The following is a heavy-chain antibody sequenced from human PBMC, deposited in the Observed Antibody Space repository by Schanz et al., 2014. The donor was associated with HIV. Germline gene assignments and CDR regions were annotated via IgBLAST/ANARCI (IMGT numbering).Heavy chain of an antibody. J-gene: IGHJ4*02. D-gene: IGHD1-26*01. CDR1: GYTFSSYD. CDR3: ARGRYSGSYYNY. CDR2: MNPNSGHT. V-gene: IGHV1-8*01. Sequence: VQLLQSGAEVKKPGASVKVSCKASGYTFSSYDINWVRQATGQGLEWMGWMNPNSGHTGYAQKFQGRVDMTRTTSISTAYMELSSLRSEDTAVYYCARGRYSGSYYNYWGQGTLVTVSS.